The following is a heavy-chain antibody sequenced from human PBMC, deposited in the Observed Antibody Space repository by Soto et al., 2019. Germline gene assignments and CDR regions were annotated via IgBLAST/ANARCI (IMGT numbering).Heavy chain of an antibody. J-gene: IGHJ4*02. CDR2: ISWNSNII. CDR1: GFTFDDYA. CDR3: AKGGPDGFCSGGRCYFDY. Sequence: EVQLVESGGGLVQPGRSLRLSCAASGFTFDDYAMHWVRRVPGKGLELVSSISWNSNIIGYADSVKGRFTISRDNAKNSLDLQMNSLRPEDTALYYCAKGGPDGFCSGGRCYFDYWGQGTLVTVSS. D-gene: IGHD2-15*01. V-gene: IGHV3-9*01.